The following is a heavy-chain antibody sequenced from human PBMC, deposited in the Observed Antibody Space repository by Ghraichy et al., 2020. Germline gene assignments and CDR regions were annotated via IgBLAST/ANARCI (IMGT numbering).Heavy chain of an antibody. V-gene: IGHV3-48*03. D-gene: IGHD6-19*01. Sequence: GGSLRLSCAASGFTFSSYEMNWVRQAPGKGLEWVSHISSSGSTIYYADSVKGRFTISRDNAKNSLYLQMNSLRAEDTAVYYCARVGYSSGWYNPVPYYYGMDVWGQGTTVTVSS. J-gene: IGHJ6*02. CDR1: GFTFSSYE. CDR3: ARVGYSSGWYNPVPYYYGMDV. CDR2: ISSSGSTI.